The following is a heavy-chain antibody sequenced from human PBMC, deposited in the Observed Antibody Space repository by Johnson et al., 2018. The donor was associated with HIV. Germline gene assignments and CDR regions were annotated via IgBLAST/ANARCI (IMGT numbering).Heavy chain of an antibody. CDR1: GFTFSSYA. Sequence: VQLVESGGGLVQPGGSLRLSCAGSGFTFSSYAMHWVRQAPGKGLEWVANIKQDGSEKYYVDSVKGRFTISRDNAKNSLYLQMNSLRAEDTAVYYCARDYDLAARPVAFDIWGQGTMVTVSS. CDR3: ARDYDLAARPVAFDI. D-gene: IGHD6-6*01. J-gene: IGHJ3*02. CDR2: IKQDGSEK. V-gene: IGHV3-7*05.